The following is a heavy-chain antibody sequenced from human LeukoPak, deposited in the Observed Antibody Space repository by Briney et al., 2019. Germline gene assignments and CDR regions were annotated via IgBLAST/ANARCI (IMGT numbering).Heavy chain of an antibody. J-gene: IGHJ4*02. CDR1: GFTFSSYE. Sequence: GGSLRLSCAASGFTFSSYEMNWVRQAPGKGLEWVSYISSSGSTIYYADSVKGRFTISRDNAKNSLYPQMNSLRAEDTAVYYCASSYDSSGYYYYGIDYWGQGTLVTVSS. V-gene: IGHV3-48*03. D-gene: IGHD3-22*01. CDR3: ASSYDSSGYYYYGIDY. CDR2: ISSSGSTI.